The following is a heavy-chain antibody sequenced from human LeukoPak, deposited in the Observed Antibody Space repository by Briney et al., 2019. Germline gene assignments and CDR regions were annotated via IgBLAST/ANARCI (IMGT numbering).Heavy chain of an antibody. Sequence: ASVKVSCKASGYTFTSYYMHWVRQAPGQGLEWMGIINPSGGSTSYAQKFQGGVTMTRDTSTSTVYMELSSLRSEDTAVYYCARDPYDGDYAPYFDYWGQGTLVTVSS. CDR2: INPSGGST. V-gene: IGHV1-46*01. CDR1: GYTFTSYY. J-gene: IGHJ4*02. CDR3: ARDPYDGDYAPYFDY. D-gene: IGHD4-17*01.